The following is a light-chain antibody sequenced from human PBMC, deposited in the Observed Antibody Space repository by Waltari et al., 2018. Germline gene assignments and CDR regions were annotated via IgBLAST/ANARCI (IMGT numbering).Light chain of an antibody. Sequence: QSALTQPASVSGSPGQSITISSSGSSSDVGPYHLLPWYQQHPGKVPKLMIYEVTERPSGVSNRFSASKSGNTASLTISGLQAEDEADYYCCSYAGSNTYVFGTGTKVIVL. CDR2: EVT. CDR3: CSYAGSNTYV. CDR1: SSDVGPYHL. J-gene: IGLJ1*01. V-gene: IGLV2-23*02.